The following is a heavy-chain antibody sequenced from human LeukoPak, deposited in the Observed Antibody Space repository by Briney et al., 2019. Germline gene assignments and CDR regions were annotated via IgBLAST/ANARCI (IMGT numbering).Heavy chain of an antibody. CDR3: ARVVPSIAALDY. J-gene: IGHJ4*02. CDR1: GGSISSYY. D-gene: IGHD6-6*01. CDR2: IYYSGST. V-gene: IGHV4-59*01. Sequence: SETLSLTCTVSGGSISSYYWSWIRQPPGKGLEWIGYIYYSGSTNYNPSLKSRVTIPVDTSKNQFSLKLSSVTAADTAVYYCARVVPSIAALDYWGQGTLVTVSS.